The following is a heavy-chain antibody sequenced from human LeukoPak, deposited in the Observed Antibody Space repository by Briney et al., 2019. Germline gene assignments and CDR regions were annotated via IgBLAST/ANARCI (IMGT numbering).Heavy chain of an antibody. J-gene: IGHJ6*02. Sequence: GESLKISCKGSGYSFTSYWIGWVRQMPGKGLEWMGMIYPGDSDTRYSPSFQGQVTISADKSISTAYLQWSSLKASDTAMYYCARPRGSSGYYPFYYGIDVWGQGTTVTVSS. CDR3: ARPRGSSGYYPFYYGIDV. V-gene: IGHV5-51*01. D-gene: IGHD3-22*01. CDR2: IYPGDSDT. CDR1: GYSFTSYW.